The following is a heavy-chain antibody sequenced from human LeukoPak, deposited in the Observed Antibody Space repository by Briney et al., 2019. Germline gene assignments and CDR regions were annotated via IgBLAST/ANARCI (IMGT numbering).Heavy chain of an antibody. CDR2: NYHSGGT. J-gene: IGHJ4*02. CDR3: ARHDRSGYDSRGLFDY. V-gene: IGHV4-4*02. Sequence: SETLCLTCAVSGGSISSSNWWSWVRQPPGRGLEWFGVNYHSGGTNYNPSLKSRVTISVDTSKNQFYLKLRSVTAADTAVYYCARHDRSGYDSRGLFDYWGQGTLVTVSS. CDR1: GGSISSSNW. D-gene: IGHD5-12*01.